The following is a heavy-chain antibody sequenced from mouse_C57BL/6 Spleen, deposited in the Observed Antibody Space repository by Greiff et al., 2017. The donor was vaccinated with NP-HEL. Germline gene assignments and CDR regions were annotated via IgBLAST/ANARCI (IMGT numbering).Heavy chain of an antibody. CDR3: ATLYDGYYVGYFDV. Sequence: QVQLQQPGAELVRPGSSVKLSCKASGYTFTSYWMHWVKQRPIQGLEWIGNIDPSDSETHYNQKFKDKATLTVDKFSSTAYMQLSSLTSEDSAVYYCATLYDGYYVGYFDVWGTGTTVTVSS. CDR2: IDPSDSET. J-gene: IGHJ1*03. D-gene: IGHD2-3*01. V-gene: IGHV1-52*01. CDR1: GYTFTSYW.